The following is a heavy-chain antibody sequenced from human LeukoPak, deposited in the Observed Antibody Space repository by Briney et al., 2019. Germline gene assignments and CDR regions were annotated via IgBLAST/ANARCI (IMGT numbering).Heavy chain of an antibody. CDR1: GFTFSSYG. CDR2: IWYDGSNK. Sequence: PGGSLRLSCAASGFTFSSYGMHWVRQAPGKGLEWVAVIWYDGSNKYYADSVKGRFTISRDNSKNTLYLQMNSLRAEDTAVYYCARGRYCSSTSCYTSFDYWGQGTLVTVSS. CDR3: ARGRYCSSTSCYTSFDY. J-gene: IGHJ4*02. V-gene: IGHV3-33*01. D-gene: IGHD2-2*02.